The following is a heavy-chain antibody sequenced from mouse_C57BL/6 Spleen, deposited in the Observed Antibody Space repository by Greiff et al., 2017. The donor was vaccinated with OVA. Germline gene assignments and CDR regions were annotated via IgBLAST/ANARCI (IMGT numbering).Heavy chain of an antibody. CDR2: IYPSDSET. CDR3: ARADGYYLYYFDY. V-gene: IGHV1-61*01. J-gene: IGHJ2*01. CDR1: GYTFTSYW. D-gene: IGHD2-3*01. Sequence: QVQLQQPGAELVRPGSSVKLSCKASGYTFTSYWMDWVKQRPGQGLEWIGNIYPSDSETHYNQKFKDKATLTVDKSSSTAYMQLSSLTSEDSAVYYCARADGYYLYYFDYWGQGTTLTVSS.